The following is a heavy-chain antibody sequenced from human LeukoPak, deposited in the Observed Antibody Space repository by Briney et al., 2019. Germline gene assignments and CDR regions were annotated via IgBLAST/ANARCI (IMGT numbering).Heavy chain of an antibody. CDR3: AREYSSGWAFDY. D-gene: IGHD6-19*01. CDR1: GFTFSSYG. CDR2: IWYDGSNK. J-gene: IGHJ4*02. Sequence: GGSLRLSCAASGFTFSSYGMHWVRQAPGEGLEWVAVIWYDGSNKYYADSVKGRFTISRDNSKNTLYLQMNSLRAEDTAVYYCAREYSSGWAFDYWGQGTLVTVSS. V-gene: IGHV3-33*01.